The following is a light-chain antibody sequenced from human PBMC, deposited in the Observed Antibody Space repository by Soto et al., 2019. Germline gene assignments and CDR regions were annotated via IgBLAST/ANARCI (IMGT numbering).Light chain of an antibody. J-gene: IGKJ1*01. CDR1: QSISSY. V-gene: IGKV1-39*01. Sequence: DIQMTQSPSSLSASVGDRVTITCRASQSISSYLNWYQQKPGKAPKLLIYAASSLQSGVPSRFSGSGSGKFFTLTTSILQPKDFETYYFQKSYSTPQTFDKGTKVKTK. CDR3: QKSYSTPQT. CDR2: AAS.